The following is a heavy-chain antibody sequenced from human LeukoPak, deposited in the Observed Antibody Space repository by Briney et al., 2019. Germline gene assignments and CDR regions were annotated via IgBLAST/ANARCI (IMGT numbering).Heavy chain of an antibody. CDR3: ARVRGYSYGYDWFDP. V-gene: IGHV4-59*01. CDR1: GGSISSYY. J-gene: IGHJ5*02. CDR2: IYYGGST. D-gene: IGHD5-18*01. Sequence: SETLSLTCTVSGGSISSYYWSWIRQPPGKGLEWIGYIYYGGSTNYNPSLKSRVTISVDTSKNQFSLKLSSVTAADTAVYYCARVRGYSYGYDWFDPWGQGTLVTVSS.